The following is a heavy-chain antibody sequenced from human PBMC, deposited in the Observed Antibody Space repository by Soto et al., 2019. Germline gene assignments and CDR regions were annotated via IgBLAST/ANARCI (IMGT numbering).Heavy chain of an antibody. CDR2: ISSSGSTI. Sequence: PGGSLRLSYAASGFTFSSYEMNWVRQAPGKWLEWVSYISSSGSTIYYADSVKGRFTISRDNAKNSLYLQMNSLRAEDTAVYYCARFRVFRYYYGMDVWGQGTTVTVSS. V-gene: IGHV3-48*03. J-gene: IGHJ6*02. CDR1: GFTFSSYE. CDR3: ARFRVFRYYYGMDV.